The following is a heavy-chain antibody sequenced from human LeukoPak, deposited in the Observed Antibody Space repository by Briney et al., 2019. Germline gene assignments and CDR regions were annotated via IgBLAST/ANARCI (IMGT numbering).Heavy chain of an antibody. CDR2: ISWNSGSI. D-gene: IGHD3-22*01. J-gene: IGHJ4*02. CDR1: GFTFDDYA. Sequence: GRSLRLSCAASGFTFDDYAMCWVRQAPGKGLEWVSGISWNSGSIGYADSVKGRFTISRDNAKNSLYLQMNSLRAEDMALYYCAKGPTYYYDSSGYYYTNWGQGTLVTVSS. V-gene: IGHV3-9*03. CDR3: AKGPTYYYDSSGYYYTN.